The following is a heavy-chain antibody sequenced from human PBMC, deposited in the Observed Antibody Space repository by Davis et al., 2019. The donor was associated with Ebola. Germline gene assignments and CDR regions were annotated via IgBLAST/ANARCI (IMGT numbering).Heavy chain of an antibody. Sequence: SQTLSLTCAVYGVSFSGYYWSWIRQPPGKGLEWIGEINHSGSTNYNPSLKSRVTISVDTSKNQFSLKLSSVTAADTAVYYCARRGYSYGYDYWGQGTLVTVSS. CDR1: GVSFSGYY. CDR2: INHSGST. D-gene: IGHD5-18*01. CDR3: ARRGYSYGYDY. J-gene: IGHJ4*02. V-gene: IGHV4-34*01.